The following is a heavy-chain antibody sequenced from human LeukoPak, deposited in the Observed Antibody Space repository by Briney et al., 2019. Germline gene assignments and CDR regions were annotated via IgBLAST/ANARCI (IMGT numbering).Heavy chain of an antibody. Sequence: PGGSLRLSCAASGFTFSDYYMSWIRQAPGKGLEWVSYISSSGSTIYYADSVKGRFTISRDNAKNSLYLQMNSLRAEDTAVYYCARSGYYDSNGYYPYYYYYYMDVWGKGTTVTVSS. D-gene: IGHD3-22*01. CDR2: ISSSGSTI. CDR3: ARSGYYDSNGYYPYYYYYYMDV. CDR1: GFTFSDYY. V-gene: IGHV3-11*04. J-gene: IGHJ6*03.